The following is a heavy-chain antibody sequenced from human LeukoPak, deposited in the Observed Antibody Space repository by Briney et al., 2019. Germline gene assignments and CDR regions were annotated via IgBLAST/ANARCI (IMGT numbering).Heavy chain of an antibody. V-gene: IGHV3-48*01. CDR3: ARDSYSKNDY. J-gene: IGHJ4*02. Sequence: GGSLRLSCAASGFTFSTYSMTWVRQAPGKGLERLSYISSSSSTIYYGGSVKGRFTVSRDNAKNLLYLQMNSLRAEDTAVYFCARDSYSKNDYWGQGTLVTVSS. CDR2: ISSSSSTI. CDR1: GFTFSTYS. D-gene: IGHD4-11*01.